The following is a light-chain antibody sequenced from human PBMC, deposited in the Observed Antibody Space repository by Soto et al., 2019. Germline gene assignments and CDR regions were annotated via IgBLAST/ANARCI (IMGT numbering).Light chain of an antibody. V-gene: IGLV1-40*01. CDR3: QSYDSSLSGWV. Sequence: QSVLAQPPSVSGAPGQRVTISCTGSSSNIGAGYGVHWYQQLPGTAPKLLIYGNSTRPSGVPDRFSGSKSGTSASLAITGLQAEDEADYHCQSYDSSLSGWVFGGGTKLTVL. CDR1: SSNIGAGYG. J-gene: IGLJ3*02. CDR2: GNS.